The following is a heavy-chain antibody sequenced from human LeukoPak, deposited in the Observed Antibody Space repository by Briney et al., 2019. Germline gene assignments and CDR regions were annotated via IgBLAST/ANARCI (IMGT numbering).Heavy chain of an antibody. CDR3: ARAAGYYDTSGYYLY. CDR1: GYTFTTYG. V-gene: IGHV1-18*01. CDR2: ISAYNGNT. J-gene: IGHJ4*02. Sequence: ASVKVYCKAFGYTFTTYGISWVRQAPGQGLEWMGWISAYNGNTDYAQKVEGRVTMTTDTSTSTAYMELWSLRSDDTAVYFCARAAGYYDTSGYYLYWGQGTLVTVSS. D-gene: IGHD3-22*01.